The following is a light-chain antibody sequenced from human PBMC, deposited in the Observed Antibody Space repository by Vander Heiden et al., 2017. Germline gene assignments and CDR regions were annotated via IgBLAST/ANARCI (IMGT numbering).Light chain of an antibody. CDR2: AAS. Sequence: DIQMTQSPSSLSASVGDRVTITCRASQSVSTYLNWYQQKPGKAPNLLIYAASNLQSGVPSRFSGSASGTDFTLTISSLQPEDFATYYCQQSYSTPFTLGSGTKVYIK. CDR3: QQSYSTPFT. CDR1: QSVSTY. V-gene: IGKV1-39*01. J-gene: IGKJ3*01.